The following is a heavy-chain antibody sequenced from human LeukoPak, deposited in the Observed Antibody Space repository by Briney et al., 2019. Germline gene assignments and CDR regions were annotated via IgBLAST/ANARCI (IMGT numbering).Heavy chain of an antibody. V-gene: IGHV4-59*08. J-gene: IGHJ4*02. Sequence: PSETLSLTCTVSGGSISSYYWSWIRQPPGKGLEWIGYIYYSGSTNYNPSLKSRVTISPDTSKNQFSLKLSSVTAADTAVYYCARVSNELGYCGGGTCLGFDYWGQGTLVTVSS. CDR2: IYYSGST. D-gene: IGHD2-15*01. CDR3: ARVSNELGYCGGGTCLGFDY. CDR1: GGSISSYY.